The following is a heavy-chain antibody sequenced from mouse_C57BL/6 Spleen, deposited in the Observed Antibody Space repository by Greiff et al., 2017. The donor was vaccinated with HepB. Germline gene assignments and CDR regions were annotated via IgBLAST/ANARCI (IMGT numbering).Heavy chain of an antibody. CDR2: IYPGGGYT. Sequence: VQLQESGAELVRPGTSVKMSCKASGYTFTNYWIGWAKQRPGHGLEWIGDIYPGGGYTNYNEKFKGKATLTADKSSSTAYMQFSSLTSEDSAIYYCAIYYDYDERYFDVWGTGTTVTVSS. J-gene: IGHJ1*03. CDR1: GYTFTNYW. V-gene: IGHV1-63*01. CDR3: AIYYDYDERYFDV. D-gene: IGHD2-4*01.